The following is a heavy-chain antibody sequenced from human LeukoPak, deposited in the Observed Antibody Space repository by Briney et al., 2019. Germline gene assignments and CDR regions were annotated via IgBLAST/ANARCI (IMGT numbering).Heavy chain of an antibody. J-gene: IGHJ4*02. CDR3: ARDPYGSGDGYFDY. CDR1: GFTFSDHG. V-gene: IGHV3-33*01. Sequence: GRSLRLSCAASGFTFSDHGMHWVRQAPGKGLEWVAIIWYNGSKKYYAESVKGRFTISRDNSKNTLYLQMSSLRAEDTAVYYCARDPYGSGDGYFDYWGQGTLDTVSS. CDR2: IWYNGSKK. D-gene: IGHD3-10*01.